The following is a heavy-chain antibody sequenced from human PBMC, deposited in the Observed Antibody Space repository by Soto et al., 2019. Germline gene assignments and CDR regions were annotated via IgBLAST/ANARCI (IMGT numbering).Heavy chain of an antibody. CDR1: GGSVSRGAYY. V-gene: IGHV4-31*03. J-gene: IGHJ3*02. Sequence: QVQLQESDAGLVKASQTLSLTCTVSGGSVSRGAYYWTWIRQRPVQGLEWIGYIYYSGSTYYSPSLKSRLSISLDTSKNQFSLRLSSVTAADTAMYYCARARLRAGYAFDIWGQGPMVTVSS. D-gene: IGHD5-12*01. CDR3: ARARLRAGYAFDI. CDR2: IYYSGST.